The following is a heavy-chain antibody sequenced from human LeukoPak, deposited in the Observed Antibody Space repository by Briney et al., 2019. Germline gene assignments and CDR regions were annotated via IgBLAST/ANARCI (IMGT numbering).Heavy chain of an antibody. Sequence: PGGSLRLSCAASGFTFSSYAMSWVRQAPGKGLEWVSAISGSGGSTYYADSVKGRFTISRDNSENTLYLQMNSLRAEDTAVYYCAKVRRDGYNPRTMDVWGQGTTVTVSS. CDR3: AKVRRDGYNPRTMDV. J-gene: IGHJ6*02. CDR2: ISGSGGST. V-gene: IGHV3-23*01. CDR1: GFTFSSYA. D-gene: IGHD5-24*01.